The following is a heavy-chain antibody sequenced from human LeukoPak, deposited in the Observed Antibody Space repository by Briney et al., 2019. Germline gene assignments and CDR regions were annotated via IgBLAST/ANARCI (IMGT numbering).Heavy chain of an antibody. CDR2: INRDGSIT. CDR3: AKENYYGMDA. CDR1: GFTVSSNY. Sequence: GGSLRLSCAASGFTVSSNYMSWVRQAPGKGLEWVSRINRDGSITSYGDSVKGRFTISRDNAKNTLYLQMSSLRAEDTAVYYCAKENYYGMDAWGQGTTVTVSS. J-gene: IGHJ6*02. V-gene: IGHV3-74*01.